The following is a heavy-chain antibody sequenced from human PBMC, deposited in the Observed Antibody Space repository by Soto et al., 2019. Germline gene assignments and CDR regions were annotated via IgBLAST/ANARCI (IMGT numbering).Heavy chain of an antibody. D-gene: IGHD3-10*01. CDR2: FRGTGDGT. CDR3: AKGPDPGAFDI. CDR1: GFTFSSYA. V-gene: IGHV3-23*01. Sequence: EVQLLESGGGLVQPGGSLRLSCAASGFTFSSYAMSWVRQAPGKGLEWVSTFRGTGDGTYYADSVRGRFTVSRDNSKNTLYLQMYGLRGGDTAVYYCAKGPDPGAFDIWGQGTMVTVSS. J-gene: IGHJ3*02.